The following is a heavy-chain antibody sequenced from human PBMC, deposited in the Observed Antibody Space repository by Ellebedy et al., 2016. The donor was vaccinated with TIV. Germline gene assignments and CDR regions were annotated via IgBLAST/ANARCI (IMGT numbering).Heavy chain of an antibody. Sequence: SVKVSXXASGGTFSSYAISWVRQAPGQGLEWMGGIIPIFGTANYAQKFQGRVTITADESTSTAYMELSSLRSEDTAVYYCARDFGGYSSGAGFDYWGQGTLVTVSS. CDR3: ARDFGGYSSGAGFDY. V-gene: IGHV1-69*13. CDR2: IIPIFGTA. D-gene: IGHD5-18*01. CDR1: GGTFSSYA. J-gene: IGHJ4*02.